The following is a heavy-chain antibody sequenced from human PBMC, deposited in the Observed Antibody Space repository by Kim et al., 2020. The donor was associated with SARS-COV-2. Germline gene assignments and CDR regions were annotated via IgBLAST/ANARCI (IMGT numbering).Heavy chain of an antibody. J-gene: IGHJ4*02. CDR3: AKEAQITMIRFAIKDFDY. CDR2: ISGSGGST. CDR1: GFTFSSYA. Sequence: GGSLRLSCAASGFTFSSYAMSWVRQAPGKGLEWVSAISGSGGSTYYADSVKGRFTISRDNSKNTLYLQMNSLRAEDTAVYYCAKEAQITMIRFAIKDFDYWGQGTLVTVSS. D-gene: IGHD3-22*01. V-gene: IGHV3-23*01.